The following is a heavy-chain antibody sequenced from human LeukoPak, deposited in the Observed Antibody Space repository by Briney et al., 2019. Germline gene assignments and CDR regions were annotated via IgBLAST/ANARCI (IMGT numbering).Heavy chain of an antibody. CDR2: INHSGST. V-gene: IGHV4-34*01. CDR3: ARSLFLYCSSTSCHTFDY. CDR1: GGSFSGYY. Sequence: SETLSLTCAVYGGSFSGYYWSWIRQPPGKGLGWIGEINHSGSTNYNPSLKSRVTISVDTSKNQFSLKLSSVTAADTAVYYCARSLFLYCSSTSCHTFDYWGQGTLVTVSS. J-gene: IGHJ4*02. D-gene: IGHD2-2*01.